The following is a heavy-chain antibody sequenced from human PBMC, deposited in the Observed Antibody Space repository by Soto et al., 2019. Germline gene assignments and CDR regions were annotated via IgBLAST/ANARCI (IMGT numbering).Heavy chain of an antibody. Sequence: PGGSLKLSRQRSGYRFTRYWPDQVRPMPGKRLAWMGIIYPGDSDTRYSPSFQGQVTISADKSISTAYLQWSSLKASDTAMYYCARRGKIGSGSYRSPKDYYYGMDVWGQGTTVTVSS. CDR1: GYRFTRYW. D-gene: IGHD3-10*01. J-gene: IGHJ6*02. CDR3: ARRGKIGSGSYRSPKDYYYGMDV. V-gene: IGHV5-51*01. CDR2: IYPGDSDT.